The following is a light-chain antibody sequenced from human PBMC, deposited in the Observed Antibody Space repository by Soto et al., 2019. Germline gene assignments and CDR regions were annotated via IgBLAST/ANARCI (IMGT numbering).Light chain of an antibody. Sequence: QSALTQPASVSGSAGQSITISCSGTMRDVGAYNLVSWYQQHPGTAPKLIIYEVRNRPSGISSRFSGSRSGNTASLTISGLQSDDEDDYYCSAYTGRSTLVFGGGTQLTVL. CDR1: MRDVGAYNL. J-gene: IGLJ3*02. V-gene: IGLV2-14*01. CDR3: SAYTGRSTLV. CDR2: EVR.